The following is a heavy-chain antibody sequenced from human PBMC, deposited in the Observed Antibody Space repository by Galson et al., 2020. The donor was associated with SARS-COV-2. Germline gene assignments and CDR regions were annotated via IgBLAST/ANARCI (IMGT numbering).Heavy chain of an antibody. D-gene: IGHD2-2*01. J-gene: IGHJ4*02. CDR3: ARESCSSTSCRFDY. CDR2: ISTTSTTI. V-gene: IGHV3-11*01. Sequence: TGGSLRLSCAASGLTFSDYYMPWTRQAPGQGLKWVSYISTTSTTIYYADSVKGRFTISRDNAKSSMFLQMNSLRAEDTAVYYCARESCSSTSCRFDYWGQGILVTVSS. CDR1: GLTFSDYY.